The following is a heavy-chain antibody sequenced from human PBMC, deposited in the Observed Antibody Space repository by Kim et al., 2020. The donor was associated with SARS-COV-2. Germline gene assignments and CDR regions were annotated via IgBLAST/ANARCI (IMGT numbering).Heavy chain of an antibody. V-gene: IGHV4-34*01. J-gene: IGHJ4*02. D-gene: IGHD3-22*01. Sequence: PSLKSRVTLSVDTSKNQFSLKLRSVTAADTAVYYCARPRNYYDSSGYYSDWGQGTLVTVSS. CDR3: ARPRNYYDSSGYYSD.